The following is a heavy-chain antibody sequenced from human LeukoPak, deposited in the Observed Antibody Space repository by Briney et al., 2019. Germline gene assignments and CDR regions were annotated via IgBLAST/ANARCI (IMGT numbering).Heavy chain of an antibody. Sequence: ASVKVSCKASGYTFTSYDINWVRQAPGQGLEWMGWVSGYNGNTNYAQKFEGRVAMTTDASTSTAYMELRGLRSEDTAVYYCARGDWFDPSGQGTLVTVSS. CDR2: VSGYNGNT. CDR3: ARGDWFDP. D-gene: IGHD2-21*01. CDR1: GYTFTSYD. J-gene: IGHJ5*02. V-gene: IGHV1-18*01.